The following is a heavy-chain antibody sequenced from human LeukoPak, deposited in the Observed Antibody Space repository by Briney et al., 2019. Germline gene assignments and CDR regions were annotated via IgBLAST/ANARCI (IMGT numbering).Heavy chain of an antibody. D-gene: IGHD1-14*01. J-gene: IGHJ2*01. Sequence: SETLSLTCTVSGDSLSGYYWSWIRQPAGKELEWIGCLYVSRRCDDNPSLRSRVTMLVDTSNKQFTLSLSAVTAADTAVYYCAKEPPAGYFDLWGRGTLVTVSS. V-gene: IGHV4-4*07. CDR3: AKEPPAGYFDL. CDR1: GDSLSGYY. CDR2: LYVSRRC.